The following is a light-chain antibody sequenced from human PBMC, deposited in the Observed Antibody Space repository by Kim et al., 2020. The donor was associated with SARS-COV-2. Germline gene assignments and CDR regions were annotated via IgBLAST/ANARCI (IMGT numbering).Light chain of an antibody. CDR2: DNT. Sequence: QRVTISCTGSSSNIGAGYDVHWYRQLPGKAPTLLIYDNTNRPSGVPDRFSGSKSGTSGSLAITGLQAEDEADYYCQSYDSSLSDVVFGGGTRLTVL. CDR1: SSNIGAGYD. V-gene: IGLV1-40*01. J-gene: IGLJ2*01. CDR3: QSYDSSLSDVV.